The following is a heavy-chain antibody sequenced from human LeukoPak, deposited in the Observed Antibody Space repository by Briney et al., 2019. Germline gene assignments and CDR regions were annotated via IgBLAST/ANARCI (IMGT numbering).Heavy chain of an antibody. CDR1: GYTFTSYD. Sequence: ASVKVACKASGYTFTSYDINWVRQATGQGLEWMGWMSPSSGNTGYAQKFQGRVTMARSTSISTAYMELSSLRSEDTAVYYCATSPPNWGFDNWGQGTLVTVPS. V-gene: IGHV1-8*01. CDR3: ATSPPNWGFDN. J-gene: IGHJ4*02. D-gene: IGHD7-27*01. CDR2: MSPSSGNT.